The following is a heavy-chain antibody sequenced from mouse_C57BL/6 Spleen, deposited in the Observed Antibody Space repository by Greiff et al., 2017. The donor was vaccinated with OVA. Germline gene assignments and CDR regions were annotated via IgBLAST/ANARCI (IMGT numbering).Heavy chain of an antibody. CDR1: GYTFTSYW. CDR3: ARSLGRNY. Sequence: QVQLQQPGAELVKPGASVKLSCKASGYTFTSYWMQWVKQRPGQGLEWIGEIDPSDSYTNYNQKFKGKATLTVDTSSSTAYMQLSSLTSEDSAVYYCARSLGRNYWGQGTTLTVSS. V-gene: IGHV1-50*01. CDR2: IDPSDSYT. J-gene: IGHJ2*01. D-gene: IGHD4-1*01.